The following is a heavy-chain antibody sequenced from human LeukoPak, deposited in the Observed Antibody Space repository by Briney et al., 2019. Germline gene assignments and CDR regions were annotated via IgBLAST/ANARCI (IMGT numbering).Heavy chain of an antibody. D-gene: IGHD2-2*01. V-gene: IGHV4-34*01. CDR1: GGSFSGYY. CDR2: INHSGST. J-gene: IGHJ4*02. Sequence: SETLSLTCAVYGGSFSGYYWSWIRQPPGKGPEWIGEINHSGSTNYNPSLKSRVTISVDTSKNQFSLKLSSVTAADTAVYYCATRGIVVPAAIRGHFDYWGQGTLVTVSS. CDR3: ATRGIVVPAAIRGHFDY.